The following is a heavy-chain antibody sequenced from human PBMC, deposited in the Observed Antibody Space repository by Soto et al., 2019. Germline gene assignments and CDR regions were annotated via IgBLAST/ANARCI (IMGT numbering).Heavy chain of an antibody. CDR1: GFTFSSYA. CDR2: IGTGGGST. V-gene: IGHV3-23*01. J-gene: IGHJ4*02. Sequence: AGGSLRLSCAASGFTFSSYAMTWVRQAPGKGLEWVSTIGTGGGSTYYADSVKGRFTISRDNSKNTLFLQMNILRAEDTAVYYCTVRGVITPYYFDYWGQGTLVTVSS. CDR3: TVRGVITPYYFDY. D-gene: IGHD3-10*01.